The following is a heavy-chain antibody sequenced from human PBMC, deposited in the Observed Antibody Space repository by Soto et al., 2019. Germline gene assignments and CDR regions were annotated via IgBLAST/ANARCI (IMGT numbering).Heavy chain of an antibody. CDR1: GFTFKNYA. Sequence: DVNLLESGGGLVQPGESLRISCVGSGFTFKNYAMTWVRQAPGKGLEWVSGTTGSGANKHYADSVRGRFTISRDNSKKTSYLEMRSLRVEDTAVYYCAKDGDFGEDGPAEYFEHWGQGTLVTVSS. CDR2: TTGSGANK. D-gene: IGHD4-17*01. V-gene: IGHV3-23*01. CDR3: AKDGDFGEDGPAEYFEH. J-gene: IGHJ1*01.